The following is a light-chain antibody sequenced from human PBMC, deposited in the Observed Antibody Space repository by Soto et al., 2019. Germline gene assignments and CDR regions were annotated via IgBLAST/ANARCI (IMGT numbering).Light chain of an antibody. V-gene: IGKV3-15*01. CDR2: GAS. CDR1: QSVSDN. Sequence: EIVMTQSPGTLSVSPGERATLSCRASQSVSDNLAWYQQKPGQAPRLLIYGASTRATGIPARFSGSGSGTEFTLTISSLQPEDFAVYYCQQYHNWYTFGQGTKLEIK. J-gene: IGKJ2*01. CDR3: QQYHNWYT.